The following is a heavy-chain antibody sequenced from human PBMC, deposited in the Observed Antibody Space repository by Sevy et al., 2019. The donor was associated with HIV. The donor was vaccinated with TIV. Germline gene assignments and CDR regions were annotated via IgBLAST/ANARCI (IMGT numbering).Heavy chain of an antibody. V-gene: IGHV3-64D*06. CDR3: VKAGRWLATAFDI. Sequence: GESLKISCSASGFTFSSYAMHWVRQAPGKGLEYVSAISSNGGNTYYADSVKGRFTISRDNTKNTLYLQMSSLRAEDTAVYYCVKAGRWLATAFDIWGQGTMVTVSS. J-gene: IGHJ3*02. CDR1: GFTFSSYA. D-gene: IGHD2-15*01. CDR2: ISSNGGNT.